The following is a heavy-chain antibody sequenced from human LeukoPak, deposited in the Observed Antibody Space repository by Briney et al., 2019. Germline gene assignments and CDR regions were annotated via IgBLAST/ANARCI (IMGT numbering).Heavy chain of an antibody. V-gene: IGHV3-23*01. CDR1: GFTFSNYD. J-gene: IGHJ3*02. D-gene: IGHD2-2*01. Sequence: PGGSLRLSCAASGFTFSNYDFSWVRQAPGKGLEWVSSISGDGVSTFYVDSVKGRFTISRDNSKNTLYLQMNSLRAGDTAIYYCARSYAPGYIRGQGTMVTVSS. CDR3: ARSYAPGYI. CDR2: ISGDGVST.